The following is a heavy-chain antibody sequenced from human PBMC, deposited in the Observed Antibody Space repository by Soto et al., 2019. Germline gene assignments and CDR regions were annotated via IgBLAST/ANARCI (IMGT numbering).Heavy chain of an antibody. CDR2: INPSGGST. D-gene: IGHD2-21*02. J-gene: IGHJ4*02. CDR3: ARAYGGNSGPLDY. CDR1: GYTFTSYY. Sequence: GASVKVSCKASGYTFTSYYMHWVRQAPGQGLEWMGIINPSGGSTSYAQKFQGRVTMTTDTSTSTAYMELRSLRSDDTAVYYCARAYGGNSGPLDYWGQGTLVTVSS. V-gene: IGHV1-46*01.